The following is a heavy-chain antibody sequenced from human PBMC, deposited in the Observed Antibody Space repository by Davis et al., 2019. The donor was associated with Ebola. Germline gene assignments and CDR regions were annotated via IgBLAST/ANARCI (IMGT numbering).Heavy chain of an antibody. CDR2: VYYTGNT. D-gene: IGHD3-3*01. CDR1: GGSISNYY. CDR3: ARSLGGAFGVPYFDL. J-gene: IGHJ4*02. V-gene: IGHV4-59*01. Sequence: MPSETLSLTCSVSGGSISNYYWNWIRHPPGKGLEWIGYVYYTGNTKYSPSPKTRVTISLDTSKNQFSLKLTSVTPADTAVYYCARSLGGAFGVPYFDLWGQGTLAPVSS.